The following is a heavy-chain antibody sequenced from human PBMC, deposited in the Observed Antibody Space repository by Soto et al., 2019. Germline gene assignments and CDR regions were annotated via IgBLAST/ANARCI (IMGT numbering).Heavy chain of an antibody. CDR1: GFSLSTSGVG. D-gene: IGHD5-18*01. CDR2: IYWDDDK. Sequence: QITLKESGPTLVKPTQTLTLTCTFSGFSLSTSGVGVGWIRQPPGKALEWLALIYWDDDKRYSPSLKSRLTIAKDTSKTQVVLTMTNLDPVDTATYYCAHPAPGRDTAMVMFDYWGQGTLVTVSS. CDR3: AHPAPGRDTAMVMFDY. V-gene: IGHV2-5*02. J-gene: IGHJ4*02.